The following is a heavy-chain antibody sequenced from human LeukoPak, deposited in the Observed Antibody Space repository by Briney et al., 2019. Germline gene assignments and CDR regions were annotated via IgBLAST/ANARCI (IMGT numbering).Heavy chain of an antibody. Sequence: GGSLRLSCAASGFTFSDHYMDWVRQAPGKGLDWIGRSRNRAHSYSTEYAASVKGRFTVSRADSENSLYLQMNSLKTDDTAVYYCVALIRGLGYWGQGTLVTVSS. CDR3: VALIRGLGY. J-gene: IGHJ4*02. V-gene: IGHV3-72*01. CDR1: GFTFSDHY. CDR2: SRNRAHSYST. D-gene: IGHD3-10*01.